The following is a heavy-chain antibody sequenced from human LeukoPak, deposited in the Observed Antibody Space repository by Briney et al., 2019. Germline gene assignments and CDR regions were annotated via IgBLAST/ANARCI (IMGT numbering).Heavy chain of an antibody. J-gene: IGHJ4*02. CDR3: SRGNYFDY. CDR2: ISYDGSNK. CDR1: GFTFSSYG. V-gene: IGHV3-30*03. Sequence: GGSLRLSCAASGFTFSSYGMHWVRQAPGKGLEWVAVISYDGSNKYYADSVKGRFTISRDNSKNTLYLQMASLTAEDTAVYYCSRGNYFDYWGQGALVTVSS.